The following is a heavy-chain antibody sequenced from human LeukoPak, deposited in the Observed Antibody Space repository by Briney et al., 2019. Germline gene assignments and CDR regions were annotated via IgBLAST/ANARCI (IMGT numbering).Heavy chain of an antibody. CDR1: GYTFTGYY. Sequence: ASVKVSCKASGYTFTGYYMHWVRQAPGQGLEWMGWINPNSGGSNYAQKFQGWVTMTRDTSISTAYMELSRLRSDDTAVYYCAREQPPVAEGEYGMDVWGQGTTVTVSS. V-gene: IGHV1-2*04. D-gene: IGHD4-23*01. J-gene: IGHJ6*02. CDR3: AREQPPVAEGEYGMDV. CDR2: INPNSGGS.